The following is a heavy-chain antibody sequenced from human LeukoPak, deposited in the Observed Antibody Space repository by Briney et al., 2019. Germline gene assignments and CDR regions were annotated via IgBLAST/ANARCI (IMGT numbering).Heavy chain of an antibody. J-gene: IGHJ4*02. D-gene: IGHD1-26*01. CDR2: IKEDGSEK. Sequence: PGGSLRLSCATSGFTFSKYWMSWVRQAPGKGLEWVANIKEDGSEKYYVDSVKGRFTISRDNAKNSLYLQMNSLRAEDTAVYYCASSWWELPSYWGQGTLVTVSS. CDR3: ASSWWELPSY. V-gene: IGHV3-7*01. CDR1: GFTFSKYW.